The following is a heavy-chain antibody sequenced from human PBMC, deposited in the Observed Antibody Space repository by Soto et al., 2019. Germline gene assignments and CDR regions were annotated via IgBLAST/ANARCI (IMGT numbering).Heavy chain of an antibody. Sequence: SVKGSCQASGGNFSSYPISWVRQAPGQGLEWMGGIIPIFGTANYAQKFQGRVTITADESTSTAYMELSSLRSEDTAVYYCAREYYGSGNWFDPWGQGTLVTVSS. V-gene: IGHV1-69*13. CDR3: AREYYGSGNWFDP. D-gene: IGHD3-10*01. CDR1: GGNFSSYP. CDR2: IIPIFGTA. J-gene: IGHJ5*02.